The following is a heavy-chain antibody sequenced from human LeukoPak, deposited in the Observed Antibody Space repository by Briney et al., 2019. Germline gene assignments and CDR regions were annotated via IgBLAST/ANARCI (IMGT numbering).Heavy chain of an antibody. V-gene: IGHV3-30*02. CDR1: GFTFSSYG. CDR3: AKLSQQFWSGYRANFDY. J-gene: IGHJ4*02. CDR2: IRYDGSNK. Sequence: GGSLRLSCAASGFTFSSYGMHWVRQAPGKGLEWVAFIRYDGSNKHYADSVKGRFTISRDNSKNTLYLQMNSLRAEDTAVYYCAKLSQQFWSGYRANFDYWGQGTLVTVSS. D-gene: IGHD3-3*02.